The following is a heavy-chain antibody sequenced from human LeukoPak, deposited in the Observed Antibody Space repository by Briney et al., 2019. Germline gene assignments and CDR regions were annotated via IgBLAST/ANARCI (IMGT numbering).Heavy chain of an antibody. D-gene: IGHD3-10*01. Sequence: GGSLRLSCAASGFTFSSYWMSWVRQAPGKGLEWVANIKQDGSEKYYVDPVKGRFTISRDNAKNSLYLQMNSLRAEDTALYYCAREGRITMVRGVNSFDYWGQGTLVTVSS. V-gene: IGHV3-7*01. J-gene: IGHJ4*02. CDR3: AREGRITMVRGVNSFDY. CDR1: GFTFSSYW. CDR2: IKQDGSEK.